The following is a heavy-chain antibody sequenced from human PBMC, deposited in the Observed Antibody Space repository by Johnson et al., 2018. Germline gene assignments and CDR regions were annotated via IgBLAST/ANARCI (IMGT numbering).Heavy chain of an antibody. CDR1: GGTFSSYA. D-gene: IGHD3-22*01. Sequence: QVQLVESGAEVMKPGSSVKVSCKVSGGTFSSYAISWVRQAPGQGLEWMGGIIPLFDITSYAQHFQGRVTIAADKSTSTAYMERNSLRSEDTAVYYCAGGERYYYDNYGYYTYWGQGTLVTVSA. J-gene: IGHJ4*02. CDR2: IIPLFDIT. V-gene: IGHV1-69*17. CDR3: AGGERYYYDNYGYYTY.